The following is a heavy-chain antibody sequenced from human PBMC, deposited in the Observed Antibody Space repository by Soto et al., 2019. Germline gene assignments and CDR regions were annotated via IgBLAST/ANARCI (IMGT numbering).Heavy chain of an antibody. CDR1: AFSFSHYW. V-gene: IGHV3-74*01. CDR2: ISPDGRTT. Sequence: GGSLSLFCAASAFSFSHYWMDWVRQAPGKGLGGVSRISPDGRTTTYGDSVKGRFTMSRDNAKSTLYLQMNSLTVEDGAVYYCADSWLPTSYWGPGTLVTVSS. D-gene: IGHD3-10*01. J-gene: IGHJ4*02. CDR3: ADSWLPTSY.